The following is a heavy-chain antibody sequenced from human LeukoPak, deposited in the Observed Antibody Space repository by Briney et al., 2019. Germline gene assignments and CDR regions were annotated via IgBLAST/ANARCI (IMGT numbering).Heavy chain of an antibody. D-gene: IGHD6-6*01. CDR2: ISSSSAAI. V-gene: IGHV3-48*01. Sequence: GGSLRLSCAASGFTFSSYSMNWVRQAPGKGLEWVSYISSSSAAIYYADSVKGRFTISRDNAKSSLYLQMNSLRAEDTALYYCAREYSSSSGRAFDIWGQGTMVTVSS. CDR3: AREYSSSSGRAFDI. J-gene: IGHJ3*02. CDR1: GFTFSSYS.